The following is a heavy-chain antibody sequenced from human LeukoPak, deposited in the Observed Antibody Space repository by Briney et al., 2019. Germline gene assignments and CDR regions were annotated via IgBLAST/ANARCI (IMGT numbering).Heavy chain of an antibody. Sequence: SETLSLTCTVSGGSISSSSYYWGWIRQPPGKGLEWIGSIYYTGSTYYNPSLKSRVTISVDTSKNQFSLKLSSVTAADTAVYYCARGRGYRAVAGYYYYGMDVWGQGTTVTVSS. V-gene: IGHV4-39*07. D-gene: IGHD6-19*01. CDR3: ARGRGYRAVAGYYYYGMDV. CDR2: IYYTGST. CDR1: GGSISSSSYY. J-gene: IGHJ6*02.